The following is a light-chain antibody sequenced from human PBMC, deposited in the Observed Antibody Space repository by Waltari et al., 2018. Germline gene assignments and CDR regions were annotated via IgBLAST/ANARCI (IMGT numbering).Light chain of an antibody. CDR3: QQYYSSPIS. Sequence: EIVMTQSPDSLAVSLGERDAINCKSSRRVLYNSNNKNYLAWYQQKPRQPPKLLINWASSRESGVPDRFSGSGSGTDFTLTISSLQAEDVAVYYCQQYYSSPISFGQGTRLEIK. CDR2: WAS. CDR1: RRVLYNSNNKNY. V-gene: IGKV4-1*01. J-gene: IGKJ5*01.